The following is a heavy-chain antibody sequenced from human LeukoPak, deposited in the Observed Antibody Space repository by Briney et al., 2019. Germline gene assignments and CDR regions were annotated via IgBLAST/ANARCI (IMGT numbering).Heavy chain of an antibody. Sequence: GGSLRLSCAASGFTFSSYSMNWVRQAPGKGLEWVSSISSSSNYIYYADSVKGRFTISRDNAKNSLYLQMNSLRAEDTAVYYCARDLGREYYGSGSYYLYYYYYGMDVWGQGTTVTVSS. CDR1: GFTFSSYS. CDR2: ISSSSNYI. V-gene: IGHV3-21*01. CDR3: ARDLGREYYGSGSYYLYYYYYGMDV. D-gene: IGHD3-10*01. J-gene: IGHJ6*02.